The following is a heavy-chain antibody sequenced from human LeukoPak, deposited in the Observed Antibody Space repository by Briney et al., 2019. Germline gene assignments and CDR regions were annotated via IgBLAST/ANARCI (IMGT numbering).Heavy chain of an antibody. J-gene: IGHJ4*02. D-gene: IGHD6-19*01. CDR2: ISASSGYI. V-gene: IGHV3-21*01. CDR3: ALDSSGLLDY. CDR1: GFTFSNYN. Sequence: GGSLRLSCVASGFTFSNYNMNWVRQAPGKGLEWVSYISASSGYIYYADSLKGRFSISRDNAKNSLYLQMNSLRAEDTAVYYCALDSSGLLDYWGQGTLVTVSS.